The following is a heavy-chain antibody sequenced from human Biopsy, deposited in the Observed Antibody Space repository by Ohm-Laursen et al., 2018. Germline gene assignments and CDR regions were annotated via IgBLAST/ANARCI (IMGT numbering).Heavy chain of an antibody. CDR1: GSTLTELS. Sequence: ASVKVSCNVSGSTLTELSMHWVRQAPGRGLEWMGGFAPENGKTIYAQKFQGRVTMTEDTSTDTAYMELSSLRSEDTAVYYYAADINVWNVNYWGQGTQVTVSS. CDR3: AADINVWNVNY. D-gene: IGHD1-1*01. CDR2: FAPENGKT. J-gene: IGHJ4*02. V-gene: IGHV1-24*01.